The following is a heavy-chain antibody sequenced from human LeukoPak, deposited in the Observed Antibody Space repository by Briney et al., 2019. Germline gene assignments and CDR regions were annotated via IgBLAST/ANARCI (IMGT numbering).Heavy chain of an antibody. CDR2: IYGSGST. Sequence: GGSLRLSCAASGFTVSSNYMSWVRQAPGKGLEWVSVIYGSGSTNYADSVKGRFTISRDNSKNTLYLQMNSLRAEDTAVYYCAREGLDAFDIWGQGTMVTVSS. J-gene: IGHJ3*02. CDR3: AREGLDAFDI. CDR1: GFTVSSNY. V-gene: IGHV3-53*01.